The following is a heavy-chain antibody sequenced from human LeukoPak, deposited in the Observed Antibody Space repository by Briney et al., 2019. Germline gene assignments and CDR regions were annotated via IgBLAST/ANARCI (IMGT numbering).Heavy chain of an antibody. CDR1: GFTFSTYA. Sequence: GGSLRLSCEASGFTFSTYAMSWVRQAPGKGLEWVSDISGSGDSANHAASVTGRFTISGDNSKNTLNLRMDSLRAEDTAVYYCAKVGSYYDLDYWGQGTLVTVSS. CDR2: ISGSGDSA. J-gene: IGHJ4*02. V-gene: IGHV3-23*01. D-gene: IGHD1-26*01. CDR3: AKVGSYYDLDY.